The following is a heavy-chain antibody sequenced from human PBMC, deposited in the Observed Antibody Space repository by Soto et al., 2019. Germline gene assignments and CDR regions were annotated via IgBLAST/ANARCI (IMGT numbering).Heavy chain of an antibody. CDR3: ASREGVLSFSNWFDP. D-gene: IGHD3-16*02. CDR1: GGTFSSYA. Sequence: GASVKVSCKASGGTFSSYAISWVRQAPGQGLELMGGIIPIFGTANYAQKFQGRVTITADESTSTAYMELSSLRSEDTAVYYCASREGVLSFSNWFDPLGPGNPGHRLL. J-gene: IGHJ5*02. CDR2: IIPIFGTA. V-gene: IGHV1-69*13.